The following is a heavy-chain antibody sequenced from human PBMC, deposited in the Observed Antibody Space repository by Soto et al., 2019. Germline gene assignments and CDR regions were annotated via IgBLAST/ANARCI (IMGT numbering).Heavy chain of an antibody. D-gene: IGHD6-13*01. J-gene: IGHJ6*02. CDR3: ARTGSIAAAGYSYYGMDV. Sequence: QVQLVQSGAEVKKPGSSVKVSCKASGGTFSSYAISWVRQAPGQGLEWMGGIIPIFGTANYAQKFQGRVTITAVKSTRTAYMELSSLRSEDTAVYYCARTGSIAAAGYSYYGMDVWGQGTTVTVSS. V-gene: IGHV1-69*06. CDR2: IIPIFGTA. CDR1: GGTFSSYA.